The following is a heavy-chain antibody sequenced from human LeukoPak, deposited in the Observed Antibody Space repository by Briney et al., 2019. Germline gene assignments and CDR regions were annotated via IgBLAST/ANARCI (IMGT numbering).Heavy chain of an antibody. CDR2: IYYSGST. J-gene: IGHJ4*02. Sequence: PSETLSLTCTVSGGSISSGGYYWSWIRQHPGKGLEWIGYIYYSGSTYYNPSLKSRVTISVDTSKNQFSLKLSSVTAADTAVYYCARRRKDYDILTGYYTYYFDYWGQGTLVTVSS. CDR1: GGSISSGGYY. CDR3: ARRRKDYDILTGYYTYYFDY. D-gene: IGHD3-9*01. V-gene: IGHV4-31*03.